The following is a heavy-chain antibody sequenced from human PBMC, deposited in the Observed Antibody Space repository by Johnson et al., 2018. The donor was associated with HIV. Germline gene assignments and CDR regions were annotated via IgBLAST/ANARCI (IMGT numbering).Heavy chain of an antibody. D-gene: IGHD1-26*01. V-gene: IGHV3-30*04. CDR3: AIIPPGGAGKGADAFDI. CDR1: GFTFNSYA. CDR2: ISSSGAGI. J-gene: IGHJ3*02. Sequence: QVQLVESGGGVVQPGRSLRLSCAASGFTFNSYAMHWVRQAPGKGLECVAYISSSGAGIYYADSVRGRFTISRDNSKNTLYLQMDSLRAEDTAVYYCAIIPPGGAGKGADAFDIWGQGTMVTVSS.